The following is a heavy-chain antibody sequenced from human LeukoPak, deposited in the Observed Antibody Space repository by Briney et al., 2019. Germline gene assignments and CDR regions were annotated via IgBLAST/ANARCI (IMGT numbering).Heavy chain of an antibody. J-gene: IGHJ4*02. Sequence: SETLSLTCTVSGGSISSYYWSWIRQPPGKGLEWIGYIYYSGSTNYNPSLKSRVTISVDTSKNQFSLKLSSVTAADTAVYYCARHDGSNFGFDYWGQGTLVTVSS. CDR1: GGSISSYY. D-gene: IGHD3-22*01. CDR2: IYYSGST. CDR3: ARHDGSNFGFDY. V-gene: IGHV4-59*08.